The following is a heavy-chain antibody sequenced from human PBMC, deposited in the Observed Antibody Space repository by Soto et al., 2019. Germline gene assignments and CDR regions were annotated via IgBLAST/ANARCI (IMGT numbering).Heavy chain of an antibody. D-gene: IGHD6-13*01. CDR3: ARVPIAADLYYFDY. CDR2: ISSSSSYI. CDR1: GFTFSSYS. J-gene: IGHJ4*02. Sequence: GGSLRLSCAASGFTFSSYSMNWGRQAPGKGLEWVSSISSSSSYIYYADSVKGRFTISRDNAKNSLYLQMNSLRAEDTAVYYCARVPIAADLYYFDYWGQGTLVTVST. V-gene: IGHV3-21*01.